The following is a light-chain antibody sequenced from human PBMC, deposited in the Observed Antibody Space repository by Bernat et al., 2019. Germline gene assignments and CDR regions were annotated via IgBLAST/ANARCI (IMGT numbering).Light chain of an antibody. CDR2: DAS. CDR3: QQRSHWPPLT. J-gene: IGKJ4*01. CDR1: QSVSSA. V-gene: IGKV3-11*01. Sequence: ENVLTQSPATLSLSPGERATLSCSASQSVSSALAWYQQKPVQAPRLLFYDASNRTTDIPPRFSGSGYGTDFTLTIRSLEPEDVAIYYCQQRSHWPPLTFGGGTKVDI.